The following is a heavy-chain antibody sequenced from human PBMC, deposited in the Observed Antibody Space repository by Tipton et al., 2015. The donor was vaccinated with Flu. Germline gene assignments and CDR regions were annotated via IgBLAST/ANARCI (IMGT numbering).Heavy chain of an antibody. V-gene: IGHV3-23*01. CDR3: ARVPRVSDGSGSYGGALPFDY. Sequence: SLRLSCAASGFTFSSYAMSWVRQAPGKGLEWVSAISGSGGSTYYADSVKGRFTISRDNSKNTLYLQMNSLRAEDTAVYYCARVPRVSDGSGSYGGALPFDYWGQGTLVTVSS. CDR1: GFTFSSYA. CDR2: ISGSGGST. D-gene: IGHD3-10*01. J-gene: IGHJ4*02.